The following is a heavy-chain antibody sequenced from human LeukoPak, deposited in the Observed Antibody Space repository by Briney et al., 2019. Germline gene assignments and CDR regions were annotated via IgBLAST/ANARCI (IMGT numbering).Heavy chain of an antibody. D-gene: IGHD3-10*01. CDR2: IRYDGSNK. V-gene: IGHV3-30*02. CDR3: AKVEPVYGSGNY. CDR1: GFTFSSYA. Sequence: GGSLRLSCAASGFTFSSYAMSWVRQAPGKGLEWVAFIRYDGSNKYYADSVKGRFTISRDNSKNTLYLQMNSLRAEDTAVYYCAKVEPVYGSGNYWGQGTLVTVSS. J-gene: IGHJ4*02.